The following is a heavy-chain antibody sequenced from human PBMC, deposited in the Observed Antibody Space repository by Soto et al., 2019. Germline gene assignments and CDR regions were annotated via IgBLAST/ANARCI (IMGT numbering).Heavy chain of an antibody. CDR1: GYTFTSYA. J-gene: IGHJ5*02. CDR2: INAGNGNT. D-gene: IGHD6-19*01. V-gene: IGHV1-3*01. CDR3: AKDPQWLAPGGWFDP. Sequence: ASVKLSCKASGYTFTSYAMHWVRQAPGQRLEWMGWINAGNGNTKYSQKFQGRFTISRDNSKNTLYLQMNSLKPEDTAVYYCAKDPQWLAPGGWFDPWGQGTLVTV.